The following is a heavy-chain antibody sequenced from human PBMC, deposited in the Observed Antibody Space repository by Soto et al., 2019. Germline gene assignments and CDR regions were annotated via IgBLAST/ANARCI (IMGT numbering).Heavy chain of an antibody. CDR1: GFTFSSYG. Sequence: QVQLVESGGGVVQPGRSLRLSCAASGFTFSSYGMHWVRQAPGKGLEWVAVIWYDGSNKYYADSVKGRFTISRDNSKNTLYLQMNSLRAEDTAVYYCASGYSYGSMNYWGQGTTVTVSS. CDR2: IWYDGSNK. CDR3: ASGYSYGSMNY. J-gene: IGHJ6*02. D-gene: IGHD5-18*01. V-gene: IGHV3-33*01.